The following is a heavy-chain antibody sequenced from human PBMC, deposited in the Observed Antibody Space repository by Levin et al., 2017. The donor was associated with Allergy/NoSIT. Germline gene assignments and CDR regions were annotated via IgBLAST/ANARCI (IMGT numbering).Heavy chain of an antibody. Sequence: GGSLRLSCAASGFTFSSYYMSWVRQAPGKGLEWVANIKQDGSEKYYEDSVKGRFTISRDNAKSSLYLQMNSLRAEDTAVYYCARQTDYVWGSYPYLYGMDVWGQGTTVTVSS. D-gene: IGHD3-16*01. CDR2: IKQDGSEK. J-gene: IGHJ6*02. CDR1: GFTFSSYY. V-gene: IGHV3-7*01. CDR3: ARQTDYVWGSYPYLYGMDV.